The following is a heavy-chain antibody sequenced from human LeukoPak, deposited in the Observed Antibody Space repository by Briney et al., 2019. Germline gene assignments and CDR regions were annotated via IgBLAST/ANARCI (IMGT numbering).Heavy chain of an antibody. D-gene: IGHD3-10*01. V-gene: IGHV3-9*01. Sequence: GGSLRLSCEASGFTFDDYAMHWVRQAPGKGLEWVSGISWNSGSMGYADFVKGRFTISRDNSKNTLYLQMNSLRGEDTAVYYCAQGSHYYGSGSHRRGHYFDYWGQGTLVTVSS. J-gene: IGHJ4*02. CDR2: ISWNSGSM. CDR1: GFTFDDYA. CDR3: AQGSHYYGSGSHRRGHYFDY.